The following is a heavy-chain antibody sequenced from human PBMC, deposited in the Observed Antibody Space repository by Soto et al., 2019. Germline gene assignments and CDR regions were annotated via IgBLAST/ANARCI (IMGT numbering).Heavy chain of an antibody. J-gene: IGHJ4*02. V-gene: IGHV4-31*03. CDR1: GGSISSGGYY. CDR3: AVYYGSGRHFDY. D-gene: IGHD3-10*01. CDR2: IYYSGST. Sequence: SETLSLTCTVSGGSISSGGYYWSWIRQHPGKGLEWIGYIYYSGSTYYNPSLKSRVTISVDTSKNQFSLKLSSVTAADTAVYYCAVYYGSGRHFDYWGQGTLVTVSS.